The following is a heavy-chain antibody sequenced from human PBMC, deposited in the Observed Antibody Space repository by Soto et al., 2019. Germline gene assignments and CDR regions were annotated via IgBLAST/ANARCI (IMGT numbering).Heavy chain of an antibody. J-gene: IGHJ4*02. CDR1: GGTFSSYA. CDR3: ARDQKEYYDSSGYQFDY. V-gene: IGHV1-69*13. CDR2: IIPIFGTA. D-gene: IGHD3-22*01. Sequence: SVKVSCKASGGTFSSYAISWVRQAPGQGLEWMGGIIPIFGTANYAQKFQGRVTITADESTSTAYMELSSLRSEDTAVYYCARDQKEYYDSSGYQFDYWGQGTLVTVSS.